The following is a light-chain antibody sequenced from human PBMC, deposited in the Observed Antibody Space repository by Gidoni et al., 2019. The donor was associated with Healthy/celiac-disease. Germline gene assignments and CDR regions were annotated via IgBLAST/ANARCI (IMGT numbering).Light chain of an antibody. J-gene: IGKJ1*01. V-gene: IGKV1-5*03. Sequence: DIQMTQSPSTLSASLGARVTITCRASQSISSWFAWYQQKPGKAPKLLIYKASSLDSGVPSRFSGSGSGTEFTLTISSLQPDDFSTYYCHQYNSWWTFGQGTKVEIK. CDR1: QSISSW. CDR3: HQYNSWWT. CDR2: KAS.